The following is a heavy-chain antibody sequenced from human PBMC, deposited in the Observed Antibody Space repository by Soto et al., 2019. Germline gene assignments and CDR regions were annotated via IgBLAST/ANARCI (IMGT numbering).Heavy chain of an antibody. J-gene: IGHJ4*02. CDR2: IYHSGST. Sequence: QVQLQESGPGLVKPSQTLSLTCTVSGGSISSGGYYWSWIRQHPGECLEWIGYIYHSGSTFYNPSLESRVSIAVDTYKNQLSPKLTSVTAADTAIYYCARAAVGAVDYWGQGTLVTVSS. CDR1: GGSISSGGYY. CDR3: ARAAVGAVDY. D-gene: IGHD1-26*01. V-gene: IGHV4-31*03.